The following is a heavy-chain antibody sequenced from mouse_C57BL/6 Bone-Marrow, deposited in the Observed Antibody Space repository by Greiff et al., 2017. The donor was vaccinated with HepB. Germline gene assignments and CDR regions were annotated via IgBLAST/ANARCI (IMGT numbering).Heavy chain of an antibody. CDR3: ARDYGSSYVGVWFAY. CDR1: GFNIKDYY. Sequence: EVQLKQSGAELVKPGASVKLSCTASGFNIKDYYMHWVKQRTEQGLECIGRIDPEDGETKYAPKFQGKATITADTSSNTAYLQLSSLTSEDTAVYYCARDYGSSYVGVWFAYWGQGTLVTVSA. V-gene: IGHV14-2*01. CDR2: IDPEDGET. D-gene: IGHD1-1*01. J-gene: IGHJ3*01.